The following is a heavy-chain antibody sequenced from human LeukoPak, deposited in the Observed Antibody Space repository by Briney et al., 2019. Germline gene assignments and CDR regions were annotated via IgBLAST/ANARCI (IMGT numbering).Heavy chain of an antibody. Sequence: GGSLKLSCAGSGFSFNYYDMNWVSQAPGKGLEWVSSISPKSDFIYYSDSVRGRFTISRDNAENSLYLQMNSLRAEDTAVYYCARADCSSSTCYLRRSWFDPWGQGTLVTVSS. D-gene: IGHD2-2*01. V-gene: IGHV3-21*01. CDR1: GFSFNYYD. CDR3: ARADCSSSTCYLRRSWFDP. J-gene: IGHJ5*02. CDR2: ISPKSDFI.